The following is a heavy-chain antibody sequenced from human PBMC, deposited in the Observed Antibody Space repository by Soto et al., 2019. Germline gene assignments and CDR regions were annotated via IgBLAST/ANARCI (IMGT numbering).Heavy chain of an antibody. D-gene: IGHD2-2*01. J-gene: IGHJ6*02. V-gene: IGHV3-23*01. Sequence: GGSLRLSCAASGFTFSSDAMRWVRQAPGKGPEWVSTLSGSGIRTYYADSVKGRFTISRDNSKNTLYLQMNGLRAEDTAVYYCAKSCSSTSCYGPPDGWGQGTTVTVSS. CDR3: AKSCSSTSCYGPPDG. CDR1: GFTFSSDA. CDR2: LSGSGIRT.